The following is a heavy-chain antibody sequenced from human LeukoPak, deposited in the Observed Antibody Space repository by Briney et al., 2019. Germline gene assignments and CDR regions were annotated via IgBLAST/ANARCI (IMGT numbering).Heavy chain of an antibody. J-gene: IGHJ4*02. CDR1: GGSISSYY. Sequence: SETLSRTCTVSGGSISSYYWSWIRQPAGKGLEWIGRIYASGSTNYNPSLKSRVTMSVDTSKNQFSLKLSSVTAADTALYYCARESGVKKGYSSGWLYWYYFDYWGQGTLVTVSS. D-gene: IGHD6-19*01. CDR2: IYASGST. V-gene: IGHV4-4*07. CDR3: ARESGVKKGYSSGWLYWYYFDY.